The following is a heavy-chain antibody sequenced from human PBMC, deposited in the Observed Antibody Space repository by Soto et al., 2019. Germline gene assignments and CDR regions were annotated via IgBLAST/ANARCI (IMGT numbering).Heavy chain of an antibody. CDR3: ARERYQVLSDGMDV. D-gene: IGHD2-2*01. J-gene: IGHJ6*02. V-gene: IGHV1-2*02. Sequence: ASVKVSCKASGFTFSDYYMHWVREAPGQGLEWMGWLNPKSGGTTYAQKFQGRLTLSRDTSINTAYMELSRLSIDDTALYYCARERYQVLSDGMDVWGQGTTVTVSS. CDR2: LNPKSGGT. CDR1: GFTFSDYY.